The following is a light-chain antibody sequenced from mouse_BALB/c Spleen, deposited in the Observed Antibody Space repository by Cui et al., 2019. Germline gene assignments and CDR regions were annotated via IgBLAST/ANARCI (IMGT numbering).Light chain of an antibody. CDR3: QQWSSNPPT. CDR1: SSVSY. CDR2: DTS. J-gene: IGKJ5*01. Sequence: QIVLTQSPAMMSASPGEKVTMTCSASSSVSYMHWYQQKSGTSPKRWIYDTSNLASGVPARFSGSGSGTSYSLTISSMEAEDAATYYCQQWSSNPPTFGAGTKLELK. V-gene: IGKV4-59*01.